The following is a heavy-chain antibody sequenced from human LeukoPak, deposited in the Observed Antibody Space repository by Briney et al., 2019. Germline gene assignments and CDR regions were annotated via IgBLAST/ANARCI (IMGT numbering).Heavy chain of an antibody. D-gene: IGHD2-21*02. J-gene: IGHJ5*02. Sequence: PGGSLRLSCAASGSTFSSYWMSWVRKAPGKGLEGVANIKQDGSEKYYVDSVKGRFTISRDNAKNSLYLQMNSLRAEDTAVYYCARGSGDWSRFDPWGQGTLVTVSS. CDR1: GSTFSSYW. CDR2: IKQDGSEK. V-gene: IGHV3-7*03. CDR3: ARGSGDWSRFDP.